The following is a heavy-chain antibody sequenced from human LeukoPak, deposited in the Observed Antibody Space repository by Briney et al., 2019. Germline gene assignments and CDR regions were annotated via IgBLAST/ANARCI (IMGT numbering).Heavy chain of an antibody. V-gene: IGHV4-34*01. CDR3: ARGESVHYFDY. Sequence: PSETLSHTCAVYGGSFSGYYWSWIRQPPGKGLEWIGEINHSGTTNYNPSLKSRVTMSVDTSKNQFSLKLSSVTAADTAVYYCARGESVHYFDYWGQGNLVTVPS. CDR1: GGSFSGYY. CDR2: INHSGTT. J-gene: IGHJ4*02. D-gene: IGHD6-6*01.